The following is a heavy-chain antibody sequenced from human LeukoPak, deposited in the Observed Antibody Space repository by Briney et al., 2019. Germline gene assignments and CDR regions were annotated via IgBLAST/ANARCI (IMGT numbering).Heavy chain of an antibody. V-gene: IGHV4-39*01. CDR2: IYYSGST. D-gene: IGHD2-2*01. CDR1: GGSISSSSYF. CDR3: ARQGYCSGTSCYHPGYSDL. J-gene: IGHJ2*01. Sequence: SETLSLTCTVSGGSISSSSYFWGWIRQPPGKGLEWIGSIYYSGSTYYNPSLKSRVTISVDTSKNQFSLKLSSVTAADTAVYSCARQGYCSGTSCYHPGYSDLWGRGTLVTVSS.